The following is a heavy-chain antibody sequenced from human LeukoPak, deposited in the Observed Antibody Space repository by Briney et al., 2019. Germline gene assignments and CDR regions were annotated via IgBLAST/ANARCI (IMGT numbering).Heavy chain of an antibody. CDR1: GFTFSSYA. V-gene: IGHV3-30-3*01. Sequence: GRSLRLSCAASGFTFSSYAMHWVRQAPGKGLEWVGVISYDGSNKYYADSVKGRFTISRDNSKNTLYLQMNSLRAEDTAVYYCGRGGGYWGQGTLVTVSS. CDR2: ISYDGSNK. CDR3: GRGGGY. J-gene: IGHJ4*02.